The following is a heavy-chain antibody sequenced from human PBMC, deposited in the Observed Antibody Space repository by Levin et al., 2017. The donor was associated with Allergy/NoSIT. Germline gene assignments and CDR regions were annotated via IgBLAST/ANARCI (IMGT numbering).Heavy chain of an antibody. CDR3: AKDVVFGTSSWSLDF. V-gene: IGHV3-30*18. D-gene: IGHD6-13*01. CDR1: GFSFRSFG. J-gene: IGHJ4*02. CDR2: ISYDESDK. Sequence: PGGSLRLSCAASGFSFRSFGMHWVRQAPGKGLEWVAVISYDESDKFYADSVKGRFTISRDNTKNTLYLQMNSLRREDAAVYYCAKDVVFGTSSWSLDFWGQGILVTVSS.